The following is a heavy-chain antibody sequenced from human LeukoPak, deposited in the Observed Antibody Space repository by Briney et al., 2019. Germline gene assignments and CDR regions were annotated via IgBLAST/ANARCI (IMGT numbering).Heavy chain of an antibody. V-gene: IGHV3-21*01. CDR1: GFTFSSYS. CDR2: ISSSSSYI. Sequence: GGSLRLSCAASGFTFSSYSMNWVRQAPGKGLEWVSPISSSSSYIYYADSVKGRFTISRDNAKNSLYLQMNSLRAEDTAVYYCARDVPDYAWGSYLPYYFDYWGQGTLVTVSS. J-gene: IGHJ4*02. CDR3: ARDVPDYAWGSYLPYYFDY. D-gene: IGHD3-16*02.